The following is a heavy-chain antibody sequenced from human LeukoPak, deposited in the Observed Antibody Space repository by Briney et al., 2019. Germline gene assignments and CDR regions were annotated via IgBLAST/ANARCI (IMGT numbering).Heavy chain of an antibody. CDR3: ARVKGSGWYYFDS. V-gene: IGHV3-48*04. CDR1: GFTFSSYG. D-gene: IGHD6-19*01. J-gene: IGHJ4*02. CDR2: ISSGGSTI. Sequence: PGGSLRLSCAASGFTFSSYGMHWVRQAPGKGLEWVSYISSGGSTIYYADSVKGRFTISRDNAKNSLYLQMNSLRAEDAAFYYCARVKGSGWYYFDSWGQGTLVTVSS.